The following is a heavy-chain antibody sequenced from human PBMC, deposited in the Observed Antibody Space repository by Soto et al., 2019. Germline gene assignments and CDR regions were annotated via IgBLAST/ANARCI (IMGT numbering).Heavy chain of an antibody. D-gene: IGHD3-22*01. CDR2: IYWDDDK. V-gene: IGHV2-5*02. J-gene: IGHJ5*02. CDR3: AHSLIGYYYDSSGSNWFDP. CDR1: GFSLSTSGVG. Sequence: QITLKESGPTLVKPTQTLTLTCTFSGFSLSTSGVGVGWIRQPPGKALEWLALIYWDDDKRYSPSLKSRLTITKDTSKHQVVLTMTHMDPVDTATYYCAHSLIGYYYDSSGSNWFDPWGQGTLVTVSS.